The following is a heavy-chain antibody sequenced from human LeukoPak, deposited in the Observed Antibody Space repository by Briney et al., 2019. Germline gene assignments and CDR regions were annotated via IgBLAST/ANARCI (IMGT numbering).Heavy chain of an antibody. V-gene: IGHV3-23*01. D-gene: IGHD3-16*02. CDR3: AKELHNFIDYYMDV. CDR2: ISASGGST. CDR1: GFTFISHV. Sequence: QPGGSLRLSCVASGFTFISHVISWVRQAPGKGLEWVSGISASGGSTYYADSVKGRFIISRDNSKNTLYLQMNSLRAEDTAVYYCAKELHNFIDYYMDVWGKGTTVTVSS. J-gene: IGHJ6*03.